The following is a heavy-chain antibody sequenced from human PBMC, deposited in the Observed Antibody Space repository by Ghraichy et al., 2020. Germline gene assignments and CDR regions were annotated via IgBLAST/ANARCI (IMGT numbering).Heavy chain of an antibody. V-gene: IGHV3-7*03. D-gene: IGHD3-22*01. CDR2: INREGNEQ. J-gene: IGHJ5*01. CDR3: ARDVWQQLIA. Sequence: GGSLRLSCVASGFIFSSNWMTWVRQAPGKGLEFVANINREGNEQYYVDSVKGRFTISRDNAKSSLYLQMNSLRAEDAAVYYCARDVWQQLIAWGQGTLVTVS. CDR1: GFIFSSNW.